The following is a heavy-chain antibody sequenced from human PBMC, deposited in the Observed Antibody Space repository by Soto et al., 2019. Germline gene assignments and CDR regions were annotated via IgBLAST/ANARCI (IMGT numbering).Heavy chain of an antibody. CDR2: ISAYNGNT. CDR3: ARGSKDFWGGWLVVWFDP. D-gene: IGHD3-3*01. Sequence: ASVKVSCKASGYTFTSYGISWVRQAPGQGLEWMGWISAYNGNTNYAQKLQGRVTMTTDTSTSTAYMELRSLRSDDTAVYYCARGSKDFWGGWLVVWFDPWGQGTLVTVSS. V-gene: IGHV1-18*01. CDR1: GYTFTSYG. J-gene: IGHJ5*02.